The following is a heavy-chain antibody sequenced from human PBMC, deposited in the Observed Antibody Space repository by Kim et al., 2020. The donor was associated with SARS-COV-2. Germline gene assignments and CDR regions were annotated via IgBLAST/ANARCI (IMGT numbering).Heavy chain of an antibody. V-gene: IGHV4-4*07. Sequence: SETLSLTCTVSGGSISSYYWSWIRQPAGKGLEWIGRIYTSGSTNYNPSLKSRVTMSVDTSKNQFSLKLSSVTAADTAVYYCARFAYYYDSSGPSFDLWGRGTLVTVSS. CDR2: IYTSGST. D-gene: IGHD3-22*01. CDR1: GGSISSYY. CDR3: ARFAYYYDSSGPSFDL. J-gene: IGHJ2*01.